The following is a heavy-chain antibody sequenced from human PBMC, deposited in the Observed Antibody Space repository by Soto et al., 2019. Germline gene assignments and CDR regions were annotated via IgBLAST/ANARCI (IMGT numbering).Heavy chain of an antibody. CDR2: INTYNGNT. D-gene: IGHD6-13*01. CDR3: ARGSSPVDFDY. V-gene: IGHV1-18*01. CDR1: GYTFTNYG. Sequence: QVQLGQSGGEVKKPGASVKVSCKASGYTFTNYGVNWVRQAPGQGLEWMGWINTYNGNTNYAQRLQGRVTLTTDTSTRTAYMELRSLTSDDTAVYYCARGSSPVDFDYWGQGTLVTVSS. J-gene: IGHJ4*02.